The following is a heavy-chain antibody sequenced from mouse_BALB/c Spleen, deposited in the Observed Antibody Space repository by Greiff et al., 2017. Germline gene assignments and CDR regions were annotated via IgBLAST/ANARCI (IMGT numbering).Heavy chain of an antibody. Sequence: QVQLQQSGPGLVAPSQSLSITCTVSGFSLTGYGVNWVRQPPGKGLEWLGMIWGDGSTDYNSALKSRLSISKDNSKSQVFLKMNSLQTDDTARYYCAREGELRPYAMDYWGQGTSVTVSS. J-gene: IGHJ4*01. D-gene: IGHD1-2*01. CDR3: AREGELRPYAMDY. V-gene: IGHV2-6-7*01. CDR2: IWGDGST. CDR1: GFSLTGYG.